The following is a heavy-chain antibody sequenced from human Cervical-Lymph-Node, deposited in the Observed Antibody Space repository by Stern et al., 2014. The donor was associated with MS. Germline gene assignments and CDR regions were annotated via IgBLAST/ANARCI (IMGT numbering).Heavy chain of an antibody. CDR2: IYWDDDK. CDR3: AHRQGVHAPFDF. CDR1: GFSLTTSGVA. V-gene: IGHV2-5*09. Sequence: QVTLRESGPTLVKPTQTLTLTCTFPGFSLTTSGVAVGWIRQPPGKALEWLALIYWDDDKWYSSSLKSRLTITKDTSKNQVVLIVTSMDPVDTATYYCAHRQGVHAPFDFWGQGTLVTVSS. D-gene: IGHD3-16*01. J-gene: IGHJ4*02.